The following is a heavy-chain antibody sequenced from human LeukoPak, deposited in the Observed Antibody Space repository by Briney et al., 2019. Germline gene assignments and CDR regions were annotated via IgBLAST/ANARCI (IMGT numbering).Heavy chain of an antibody. V-gene: IGHV3-21*04. CDR3: AKAKNYYYYGMDV. J-gene: IGHJ6*02. CDR1: GFTFSSYS. Sequence: GGSLRLSCAASGFTFSSYSMNWVRQAPGKGLEWVSSISSSSSYIYYADSVKGRFTISRDNSKNTLYLQMNSLRAEDTAVYYCAKAKNYYYYGMDVWGQGTTVTVSS. CDR2: ISSSSSYI.